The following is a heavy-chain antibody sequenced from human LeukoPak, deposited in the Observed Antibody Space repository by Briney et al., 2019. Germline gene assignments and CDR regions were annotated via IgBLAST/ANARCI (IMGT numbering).Heavy chain of an antibody. CDR2: INPNSGDT. J-gene: IGHJ4*02. CDR1: GYTFTGYY. CDR3: AGEYCSGGSCRQGFDY. Sequence: ASVKVSCKASGYTFTGYYMHWVRQAPGQGLEWMGWINPNSGDTSHAQNFQGRVTLTRDTSISTAYMELSSLRSDDSAVYYCAGEYCSGGSCRQGFDYWGQGTLVTVSS. D-gene: IGHD2-15*01. V-gene: IGHV1-2*02.